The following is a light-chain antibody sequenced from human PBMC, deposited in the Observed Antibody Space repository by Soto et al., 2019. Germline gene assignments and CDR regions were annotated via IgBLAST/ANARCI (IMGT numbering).Light chain of an antibody. Sequence: DIVMTQSPDSLAVSLGERATINCRSSQSILFTSNNKTSLGWYQQKPGQPPKLLIYWASIRESGVPDRFSGRGSRTDFSLTISSLQPEDVAVYYCQQYYSTPNTFGQGTKLEIK. J-gene: IGKJ2*01. CDR1: QSILFTSNNKTS. V-gene: IGKV4-1*01. CDR3: QQYYSTPNT. CDR2: WAS.